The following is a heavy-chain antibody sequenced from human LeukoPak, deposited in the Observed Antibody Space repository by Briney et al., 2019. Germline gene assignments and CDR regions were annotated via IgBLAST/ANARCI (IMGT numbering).Heavy chain of an antibody. CDR1: GFTFSSYA. Sequence: GGSLRLSCAASGFTFSSYAMHWVRQAPGKGLGWVAAISYDESNKYYADSVKGRFTISRDNSKNTLHLQMNSLRAEDTAVYHCARVRSAVAGFDYWGQGTLVTVSS. V-gene: IGHV3-30-3*01. D-gene: IGHD6-19*01. CDR2: ISYDESNK. CDR3: ARVRSAVAGFDY. J-gene: IGHJ4*02.